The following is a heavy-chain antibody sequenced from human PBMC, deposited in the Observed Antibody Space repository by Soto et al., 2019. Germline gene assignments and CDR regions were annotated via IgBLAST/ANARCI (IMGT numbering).Heavy chain of an antibody. CDR2: ITANGAFT. D-gene: IGHD4-17*01. J-gene: IGHJ3*01. Sequence: EVQFLESGGGVVRPGGSLRLSCVASGLSLDSYAMTWVRQSPGKALEWVACITANGAFTSYTDSVRGRFTISRDNAKNTLYLEVDSLRADDSAVYYCGKDPNGDYFGAFDFWGQGTLIIVSS. V-gene: IGHV3-23*01. CDR1: GLSLDSYA. CDR3: GKDPNGDYFGAFDF.